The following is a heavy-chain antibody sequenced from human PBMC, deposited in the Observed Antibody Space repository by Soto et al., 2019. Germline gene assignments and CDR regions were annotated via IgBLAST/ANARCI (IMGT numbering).Heavy chain of an antibody. V-gene: IGHV3-30*18. Sequence: GGSLRLSCAASGFTFSSYGMHWVRQAPGKGLEWVAVISYDGSNKYYADSMKGRFTISRDNSKNTLYLQMNSLRAEDTAVYYCAKDRSSSSSYYYYGMGVWGQGTTVTVSS. J-gene: IGHJ6*02. CDR1: GFTFSSYG. CDR2: ISYDGSNK. D-gene: IGHD6-6*01. CDR3: AKDRSSSSSYYYYGMGV.